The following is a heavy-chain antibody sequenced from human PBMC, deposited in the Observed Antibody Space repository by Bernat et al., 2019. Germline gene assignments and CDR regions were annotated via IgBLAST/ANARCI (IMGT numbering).Heavy chain of an antibody. V-gene: IGHV3-11*05. CDR2: ISNSGSGGST. J-gene: IGHJ4*02. CDR1: GFTFSDYY. Sequence: QVQLVESGGGLVKPGGSLRLSCEASGFTFSDYYMSWIRQAPGKGLEWVSYISNSGSGGSTNYADSVKGRFTISRDNSKNTLNLQMNSLRAEDTAVYYCAIQIRGVVYWGQGTLVTVSS. D-gene: IGHD3-10*01. CDR3: AIQIRGVVY.